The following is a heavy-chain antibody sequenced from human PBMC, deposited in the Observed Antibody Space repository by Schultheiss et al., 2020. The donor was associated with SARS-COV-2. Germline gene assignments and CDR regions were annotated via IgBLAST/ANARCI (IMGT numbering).Heavy chain of an antibody. J-gene: IGHJ6*02. CDR3: ARDGFYCSSTSCYLYYYYYGMDV. CDR1: GFTFSSYG. D-gene: IGHD2-2*01. V-gene: IGHV3-33*08. CDR2: IWYDGSNK. Sequence: GESLKISCAASGFTFSSYGMHWVRQAPGKGLEWVAVIWYDGSNKYYADSVKGRFTISRDNSKNTLYLQMNSLRAEDTAVYYCARDGFYCSSTSCYLYYYYYGMDVWGQGTTVTVSS.